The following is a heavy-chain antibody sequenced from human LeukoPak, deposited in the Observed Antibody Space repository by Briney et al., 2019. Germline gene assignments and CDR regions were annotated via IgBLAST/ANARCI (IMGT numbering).Heavy chain of an antibody. CDR1: GFTFSNHA. CDR2: ISANGVDT. J-gene: IGHJ4*02. D-gene: IGHD2-21*01. CDR3: ARDSAYKKFDY. Sequence: GGSLRLSCAASGFTFSNHAMTWVRQAPGKGLEWVSAISANGVDTFYAPSVKGRFTISRDNSKNTLYLQINSLRAEDTAVYYCARDSAYKKFDYWGQGILVTVSS. V-gene: IGHV3-23*01.